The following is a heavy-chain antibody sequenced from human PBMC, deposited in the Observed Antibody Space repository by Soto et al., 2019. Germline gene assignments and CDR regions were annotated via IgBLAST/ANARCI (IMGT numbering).Heavy chain of an antibody. Sequence: ESVGGVVQPGRSLRLSCAASGFTFSSYAMHWVRQPPGKGLEWVAVVSNDGRNKFYADSVRGRFTISRDNSKNTLYLEMDSLRVEYTAVFYCARGQHGLDHWGQGSLVLVSP. CDR2: VSNDGRNK. CDR3: ARGQHGLDH. V-gene: IGHV3-30-3*01. J-gene: IGHJ4*02. CDR1: GFTFSSYA.